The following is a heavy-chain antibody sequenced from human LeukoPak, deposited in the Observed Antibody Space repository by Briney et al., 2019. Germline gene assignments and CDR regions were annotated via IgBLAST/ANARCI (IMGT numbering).Heavy chain of an antibody. D-gene: IGHD6-19*01. J-gene: IGHJ4*02. CDR3: ARAPYPRGSGWYVR. CDR1: GGSISSSSYY. V-gene: IGHV4-39*07. Sequence: SETLSLTCTVSGGSISSSSYYWGWIRQPPGKGLEWIGSIYYSGSTYYNPSLKSRVTISVDTSKNQFSLKLSSVAAADTAVYYCARAPYPRGSGWYVRWGQGTLVTVSS. CDR2: IYYSGST.